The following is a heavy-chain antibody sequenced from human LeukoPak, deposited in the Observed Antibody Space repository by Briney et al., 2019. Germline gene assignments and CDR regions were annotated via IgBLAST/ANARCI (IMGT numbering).Heavy chain of an antibody. CDR3: ASFGSGTSVDY. V-gene: IGHV3-30-3*01. CDR2: ISYDGSNK. CDR1: GFTFSSYA. J-gene: IGHJ4*02. Sequence: GGSLRLSCAASGFTFSSYAMHWVRQAPGKGLEWVAVISYDGSNKYYAGSVKGRFTISRDNAKNSLYLQMNSLRAEDTAVYYCASFGSGTSVDYWGQGTLVTVSS. D-gene: IGHD3-10*01.